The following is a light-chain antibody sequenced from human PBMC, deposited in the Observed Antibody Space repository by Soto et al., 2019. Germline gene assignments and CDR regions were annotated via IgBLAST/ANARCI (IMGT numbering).Light chain of an antibody. Sequence: QSALTQPPSASGSPGQSVTISCTGTKRDVGGYNYVSWYQQHPGKAPKLMVFEVNKRPSGVPDRFSGSKSGNTASLTVSGLQVEDEADYYSSSYTGSIVLLGGGTKLTVL. J-gene: IGLJ2*01. CDR1: KRDVGGYNY. V-gene: IGLV2-8*01. CDR3: SSYTGSIVL. CDR2: EVN.